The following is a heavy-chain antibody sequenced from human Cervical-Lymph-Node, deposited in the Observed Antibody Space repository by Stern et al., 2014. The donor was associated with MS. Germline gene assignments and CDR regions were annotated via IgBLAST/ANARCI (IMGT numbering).Heavy chain of an antibody. J-gene: IGHJ6*02. Sequence: VQLVQSGAEVKKPGESLKISCKGSGYSFATYWIGWVRQMPGKGLEWMGISFPGASDPRYSPSFQGQVTISADKSISTAYLHWGSLKASDTAMYYCARPGDDTAKYGLDVWGQGTTVTVSS. D-gene: IGHD5-18*01. CDR1: GYSFATYW. V-gene: IGHV5-51*03. CDR2: SFPGASDP. CDR3: ARPGDDTAKYGLDV.